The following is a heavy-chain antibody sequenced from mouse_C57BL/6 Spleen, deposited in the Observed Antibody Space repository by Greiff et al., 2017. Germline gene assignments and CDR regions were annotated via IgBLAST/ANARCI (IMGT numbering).Heavy chain of an antibody. CDR3: ARTAQATLYYFDY. D-gene: IGHD3-2*02. V-gene: IGHV1-19*01. Sequence: EVQLQQSGPVLVKPGASVTMSCKASGYTFTDYYMNWVKQSHGKSLEWIGVINPYNGGTSYNQKFKGKATLTVDKSSSTAYMELNSLTSEDSAVYYGARTAQATLYYFDYRGQGTTRTVSS. CDR1: GYTFTDYY. CDR2: INPYNGGT. J-gene: IGHJ2*01.